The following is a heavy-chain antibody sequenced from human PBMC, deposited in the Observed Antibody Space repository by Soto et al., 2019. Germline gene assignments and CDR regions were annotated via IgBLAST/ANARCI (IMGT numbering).Heavy chain of an antibody. J-gene: IGHJ4*02. Sequence: ASVKVSCKASGYTFTGYYMHWVRQAPGQGLEWMGWINPNSGGTNYAQKFQGWVTMTRDTSISTAYMELSGLRSDDTAVYYCATCPYSSSGYFDYWGQGTLVTVSS. D-gene: IGHD6-6*01. CDR1: GYTFTGYY. CDR2: INPNSGGT. V-gene: IGHV1-2*04. CDR3: ATCPYSSSGYFDY.